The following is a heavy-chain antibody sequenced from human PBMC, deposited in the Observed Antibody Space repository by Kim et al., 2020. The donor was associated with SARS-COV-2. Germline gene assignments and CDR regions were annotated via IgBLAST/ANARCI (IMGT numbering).Heavy chain of an antibody. V-gene: IGHV4-4*07. Sequence: SETLSLTCTVSGDSLSSDYWSWNRQPAGKGLEWIGRIYTSGRTNSNPSLQSRVTMSVDMSKNQFSLNPPPPPPAATAVSYCASALGPWGQGTLVTVSS. D-gene: IGHD3-16*02. J-gene: IGHJ5*02. CDR2: IYTSGRT. CDR1: GDSLSSDY. CDR3: ASALGP.